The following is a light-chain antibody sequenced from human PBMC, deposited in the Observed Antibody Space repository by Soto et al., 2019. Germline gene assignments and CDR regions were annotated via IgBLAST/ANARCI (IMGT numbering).Light chain of an antibody. CDR3: QQYNSNSGYT. J-gene: IGKJ2*01. CDR1: QSISSW. V-gene: IGKV1-5*03. CDR2: KAS. Sequence: DIQMTQSPSTLSASVGDRVTITCRASQSISSWLAWYQQKPGQAPKLLIYKASTLQGGVPSRFSGSGSGTEFPLTISSLQPDDFATYYCQQYNSNSGYTFGQGTKLDIK.